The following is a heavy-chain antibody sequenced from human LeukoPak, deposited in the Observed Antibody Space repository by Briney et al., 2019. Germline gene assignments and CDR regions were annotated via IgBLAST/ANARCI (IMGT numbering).Heavy chain of an antibody. V-gene: IGHV2-5*02. J-gene: IGHJ4*02. CDR1: GFSLSTPEMG. CDR3: AHRQFRGVIVEPFYN. Sequence: SGPTLVKPTQTLTLTCTFSGFSLSTPEMGVGWVRQPPGKALEWLALIYWDGTTVYSPSLENRLTVTKDTSNNQVVLTMTNRDPVDTGTYFCAHRQFRGVIVEPFYNWGQGTLVTVSS. D-gene: IGHD3-10*01. CDR2: IYWDGTT.